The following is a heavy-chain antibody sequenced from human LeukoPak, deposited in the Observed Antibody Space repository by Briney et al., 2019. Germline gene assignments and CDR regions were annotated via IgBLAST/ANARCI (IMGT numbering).Heavy chain of an antibody. Sequence: SQTLSLTCTVSGGSISSGGYYWSWIRQPPGKGLEWIGYIYHGGSTYYNPSLKSRVTISVDRSKNQFSLKLSSVTAADTAVYYCARVPPDYDFWSGYYTTPVGYYYMDVWGKGTTVTVSS. V-gene: IGHV4-30-2*01. CDR3: ARVPPDYDFWSGYYTTPVGYYYMDV. CDR1: GGSISSGGYY. J-gene: IGHJ6*03. CDR2: IYHGGST. D-gene: IGHD3-3*01.